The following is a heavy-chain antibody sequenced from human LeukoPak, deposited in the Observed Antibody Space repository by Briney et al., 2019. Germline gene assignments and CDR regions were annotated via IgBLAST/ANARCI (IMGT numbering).Heavy chain of an antibody. V-gene: IGHV3-66*01. Sequence: GGSLRLSCAASGFTVSSNYMSWVRQAPGKGLEWVSVIYSGGSTYYADSVKGRFTISRDNSKNTLYLQMNSLKAEDTAVYYCARGTLAAYCSSTSCYAVPFDYWGQGTLVTVSS. D-gene: IGHD2-2*01. CDR2: IYSGGST. CDR3: ARGTLAAYCSSTSCYAVPFDY. CDR1: GFTVSSNY. J-gene: IGHJ4*02.